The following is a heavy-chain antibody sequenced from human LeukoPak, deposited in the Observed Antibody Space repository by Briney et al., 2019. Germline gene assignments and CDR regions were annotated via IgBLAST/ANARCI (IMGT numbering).Heavy chain of an antibody. V-gene: IGHV4-38-2*02. Sequence: SETLSLTCSVSGYSISSGYYWGWIRQPPGKGLEWIGSMSHSAGTYQNPSLKSRVTISIDTSKNQFFLKVNSVTAADTAVYYCARSGADYIWGSYRFGSWFDPWGQGTLVAVSS. CDR2: MSHSAGT. CDR1: GYSISSGYY. J-gene: IGHJ5*02. D-gene: IGHD3-16*02. CDR3: ARSGADYIWGSYRFGSWFDP.